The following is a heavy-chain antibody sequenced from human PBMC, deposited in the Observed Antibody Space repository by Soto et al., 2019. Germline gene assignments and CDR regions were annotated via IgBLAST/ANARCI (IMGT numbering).Heavy chain of an antibody. V-gene: IGHV4-34*01. Sequence: QVQLQQWGAGLLKPSETLSLTCAVYGGSFSGYYWSWXRXXXGKGLEWIGEINHSGTTNYNPSLXXXXXXXXXXXXXXXXXXXXXXXXXXXXXXXXXXXXXXXXXXXXXRFDPWGQGTLVTVSS. CDR1: GGSFSGYY. CDR3: XXXXXXXXXXXXXRFDP. J-gene: IGHJ5*02. CDR2: INHSGTT.